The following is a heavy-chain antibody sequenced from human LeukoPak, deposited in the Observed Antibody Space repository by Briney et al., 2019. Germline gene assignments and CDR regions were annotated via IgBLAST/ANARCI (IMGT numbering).Heavy chain of an antibody. D-gene: IGHD3-3*01. V-gene: IGHV5-51*01. CDR2: IYPGDSDT. Sequence: GESLKISCKGSGYSFTNYWIGWVRQLPPKGLEWMGIIYPGDSDTRYSPSFQGQVTFSADKSISTAYLQWSSLKAPDTAMYYCARRSAYLLDYWGQGTLVTVSS. CDR3: ARRSAYLLDY. CDR1: GYSFTNYW. J-gene: IGHJ4*02.